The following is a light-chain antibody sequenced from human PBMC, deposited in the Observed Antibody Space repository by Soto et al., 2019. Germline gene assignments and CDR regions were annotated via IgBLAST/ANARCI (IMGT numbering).Light chain of an antibody. J-gene: IGKJ5*01. CDR1: HSINNY. Sequence: IVLAHSPVTLCFSPGEIATLSFRASHSINNYLAWYQQKPGQSPRLLIYDASNRATGIPARFSGSGSGTDFTLTISRLEPEDFAVYYCQQRFTPQVTFGQGTRLEIK. CDR3: QQRFTPQVT. CDR2: DAS. V-gene: IGKV3-11*01.